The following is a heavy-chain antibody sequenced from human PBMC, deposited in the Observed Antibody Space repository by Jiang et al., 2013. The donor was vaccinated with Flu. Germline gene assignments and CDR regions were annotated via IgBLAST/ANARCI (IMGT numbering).Heavy chain of an antibody. V-gene: IGHV5-51*03. Sequence: LLESGAEVKKPGESLKISCKGSGYRFSTYWIGWVRQMPGKGLEWMAIIFPGDSDTRYSPSIQGQVTISADTSTSTAYLQWSSLKASDTAMYYCARLGPFEYRSSSIDYWGQGTLVTVSS. D-gene: IGHD6-6*01. CDR1: GYRFSTYW. CDR2: IFPGDSDT. J-gene: IGHJ4*02. CDR3: ARLGPFEYRSSSIDY.